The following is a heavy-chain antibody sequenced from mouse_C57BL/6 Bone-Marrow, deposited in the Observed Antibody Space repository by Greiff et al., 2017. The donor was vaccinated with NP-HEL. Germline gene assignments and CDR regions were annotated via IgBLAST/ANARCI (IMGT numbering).Heavy chain of an antibody. CDR3: ASRLRRRTWFAY. D-gene: IGHD2-12*01. V-gene: IGHV5-6*02. CDR1: GFTFSSYG. Sequence: EVMLVESGGDLVKPGGSLKLSCAASGFTFSSYGMSWVRQTPDQRLEWVATISSGGSYTYYPDSVKGRFTISRDNAKNTLYLQMSSLKSEDTAMYYCASRLRRRTWFAYWGQGTLVTVSA. J-gene: IGHJ3*01. CDR2: ISSGGSYT.